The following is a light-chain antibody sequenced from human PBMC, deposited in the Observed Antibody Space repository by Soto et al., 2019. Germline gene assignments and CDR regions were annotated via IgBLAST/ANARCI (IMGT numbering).Light chain of an antibody. CDR3: QQYDSFLFT. V-gene: IGKV1-5*03. Sequence: DIQMTQSPSSLSASVGDTVTITCRASQTISSWLAWYQQKPGKAPKLLIYKASSLESGVPSRFSGSGSGTEFTLTISSLQPDDFETYYCQQYDSFLFTFGHGTKLEIK. CDR1: QTISSW. J-gene: IGKJ2*01. CDR2: KAS.